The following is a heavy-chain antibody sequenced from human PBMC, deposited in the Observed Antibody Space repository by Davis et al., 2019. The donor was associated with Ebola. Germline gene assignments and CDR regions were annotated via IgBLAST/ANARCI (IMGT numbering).Heavy chain of an antibody. D-gene: IGHD6-19*01. V-gene: IGHV3-11*01. CDR2: IRSSDTTI. Sequence: GESLKISCAASGFTLSDYYMSWIRQAPGKGLEWVSSIRSSDTTIYYSDPVKGRFTVSRDNAKNSLYLQMNSLRAEGTAVYYCARDKRSSWYGGMDVWGQGTTVTVSS. CDR1: GFTLSDYY. CDR3: ARDKRSSWYGGMDV. J-gene: IGHJ6*02.